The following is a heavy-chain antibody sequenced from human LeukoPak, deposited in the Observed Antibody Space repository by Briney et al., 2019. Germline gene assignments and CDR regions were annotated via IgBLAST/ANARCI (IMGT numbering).Heavy chain of an antibody. D-gene: IGHD4/OR15-4a*01. CDR2: ISGSGGST. V-gene: IGHV3-23*01. J-gene: IGHJ5*02. Sequence: PGGSLRVSCAASGFTFCNYGMSWVRQAPGKGLEWVSGISGSGGSTYYADSVKGRFTISRDNSKNTLYLQMNSLRAEDTAVYYCARDLGAPWGQGTLVTVSS. CDR1: GFTFCNYG. CDR3: ARDLGAP.